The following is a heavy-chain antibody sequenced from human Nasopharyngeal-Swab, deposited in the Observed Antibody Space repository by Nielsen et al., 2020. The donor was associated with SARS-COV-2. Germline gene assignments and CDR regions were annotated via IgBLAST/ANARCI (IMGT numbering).Heavy chain of an antibody. J-gene: IGHJ6*02. V-gene: IGHV3-48*04. D-gene: IGHD5-18*01. CDR2: ISSSSSTI. Sequence: GESLKISCAASGFTFSSYSMNWVRQAPGKGLEWVSSISSSSSTIYYADSVKGRFTISRDNAKNSLYLQMNSLRAEDTAVYYCARGGRYSYGNYGMDVWGQGTTVTVSS. CDR1: GFTFSSYS. CDR3: ARGGRYSYGNYGMDV.